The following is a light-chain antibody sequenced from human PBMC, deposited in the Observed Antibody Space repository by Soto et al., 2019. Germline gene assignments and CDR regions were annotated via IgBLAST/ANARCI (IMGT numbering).Light chain of an antibody. V-gene: IGLV1-40*01. CDR3: QSYDFGLSAHNYV. CDR1: SSNIGADHD. J-gene: IGLJ1*01. CDR2: ANN. Sequence: QLVLTQPPSVSGAPGQRVTISCTGNSSNIGADHDVHWYQQFPGTAPRLLIYANNNRPSGVPDRFSGSKSGTSASLAITGLQADDEAEYYCQSYDFGLSAHNYVFGTGTKVTVL.